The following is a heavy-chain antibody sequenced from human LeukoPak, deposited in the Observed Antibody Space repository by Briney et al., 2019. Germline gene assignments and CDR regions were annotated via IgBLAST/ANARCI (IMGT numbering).Heavy chain of an antibody. CDR3: ARRETMVRGVDY. Sequence: SETLSLTCAVYGGSFSGYYWSWIRQPPGKGLEWIGEINHSGSTNYNPSLKSRVTISVDTSKNQFSLKLSSVTAADTAVYYCARRETMVRGVDYWGQGTLVTVSS. J-gene: IGHJ4*02. V-gene: IGHV4-34*01. CDR2: INHSGST. CDR1: GGSFSGYY. D-gene: IGHD3-10*01.